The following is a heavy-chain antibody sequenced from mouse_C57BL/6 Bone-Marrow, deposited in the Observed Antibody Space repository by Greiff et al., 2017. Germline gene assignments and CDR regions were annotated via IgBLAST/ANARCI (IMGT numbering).Heavy chain of an antibody. V-gene: IGHV1-50*01. Sequence: QVQLQQPGAELVKPGASVKLSCKASGYTFTSYWMQWVKQRPGQGLEWIGEIDPPDSYTNYNQKFKGKATLTVDTSSSTAYMQLSSLTSEDSAVYYCARDDGIYYAMDYWGQGTSVTVSS. J-gene: IGHJ4*01. D-gene: IGHD2-12*01. CDR2: IDPPDSYT. CDR3: ARDDGIYYAMDY. CDR1: GYTFTSYW.